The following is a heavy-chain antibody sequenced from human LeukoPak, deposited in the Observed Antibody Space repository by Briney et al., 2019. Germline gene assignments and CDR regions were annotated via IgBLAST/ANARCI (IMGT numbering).Heavy chain of an antibody. CDR3: ARAPTDSSGYYY. CDR1: GGSFSGYY. Sequence: PSETPSLTCAVYGGSFSGYYWSWIRQPPGKGLEWIGEINHSGSTNYNPSLKSRVTISVDTSKNQFSLKLSSVTAADTAVYYCARAPTDSSGYYYWGQGTLVTVSS. D-gene: IGHD3-22*01. V-gene: IGHV4-34*01. CDR2: INHSGST. J-gene: IGHJ4*02.